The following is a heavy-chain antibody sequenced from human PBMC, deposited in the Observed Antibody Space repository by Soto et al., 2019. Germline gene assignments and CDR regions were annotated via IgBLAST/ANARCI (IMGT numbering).Heavy chain of an antibody. Sequence: QVQLVQSGSEVKKPGASVKVSCKASGYTFTDYAIHWVRQAPGQRLEWMAWINAGNGNTEYSQNFQGRVTLSRDTSATTAYMELSSLRSEDTAVYYCARVLFSFGGYLDYWGQGTLVTVSS. D-gene: IGHD3-16*01. J-gene: IGHJ4*02. CDR2: INAGNGNT. V-gene: IGHV1-3*01. CDR1: GYTFTDYA. CDR3: ARVLFSFGGYLDY.